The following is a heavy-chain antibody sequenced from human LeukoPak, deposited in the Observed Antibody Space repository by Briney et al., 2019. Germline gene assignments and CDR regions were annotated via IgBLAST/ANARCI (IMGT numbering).Heavy chain of an antibody. CDR2: IIPILGIA. Sequence: GASVKVSCKASGGTFSSYAISWVRQAPGQGLEWMGRIIPILGIANYAQKFQRRVTITADKSTSTAYMELSSLRSEDTAVYYCARELVVAALNFDYWGQGTLVTVSS. CDR3: ARELVVAALNFDY. CDR1: GGTFSSYA. J-gene: IGHJ4*02. D-gene: IGHD2-15*01. V-gene: IGHV1-69*04.